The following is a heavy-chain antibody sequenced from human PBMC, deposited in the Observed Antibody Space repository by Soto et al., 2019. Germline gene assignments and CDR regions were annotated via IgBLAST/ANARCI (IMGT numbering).Heavy chain of an antibody. D-gene: IGHD2-2*01. J-gene: IGHJ6*02. CDR3: ARIYCSSTSGPARYYYYYGMDV. Sequence: QVTLKESGPVLVKPTETLTLTCTVSGFSLSNARMGVSWIRQPPGKALEWLAHIFSNDEKAYSTSLKSRFTIAKNTSQTQVVLTMTNMDPVDTATYDCARIYCSSTSGPARYYYYYGMDVWGQGTTVTVSS. CDR2: IFSNDEK. V-gene: IGHV2-26*01. CDR1: GFSLSNARMG.